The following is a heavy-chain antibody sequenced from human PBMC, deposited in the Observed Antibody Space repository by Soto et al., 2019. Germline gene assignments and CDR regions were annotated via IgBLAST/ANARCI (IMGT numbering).Heavy chain of an antibody. D-gene: IGHD3-22*01. V-gene: IGHV3-48*02. CDR2: ISSSHSTI. Sequence: EVQLVESGGGLVQPGGSLRLSCAASGFTFSSYSMNWVRQAPGKGLEWASYISSSHSTIYYADSVKGRFTISRDNAKNSLYLQMNSLRDEDTAVYYCARGLYYYDSRGYWGYWGQGTLVTVSS. CDR3: ARGLYYYDSRGYWGY. J-gene: IGHJ4*02. CDR1: GFTFSSYS.